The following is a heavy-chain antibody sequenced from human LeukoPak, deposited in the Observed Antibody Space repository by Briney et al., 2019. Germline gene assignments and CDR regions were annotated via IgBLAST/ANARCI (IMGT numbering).Heavy chain of an antibody. CDR1: GYTFTGYY. V-gene: IGHV1-2*02. CDR3: ARDQGILWFGELGWFDP. D-gene: IGHD3-10*01. J-gene: IGHJ5*02. Sequence: RASVKVSCKASGYTFTGYYMHWVRQAPGQGLEWMGWINPNSGGTNYAQKFQGRVTMTRDTSISTAYMELSRLRSDDTAVYYCARDQGILWFGELGWFDPWGQGTLVTVSS. CDR2: INPNSGGT.